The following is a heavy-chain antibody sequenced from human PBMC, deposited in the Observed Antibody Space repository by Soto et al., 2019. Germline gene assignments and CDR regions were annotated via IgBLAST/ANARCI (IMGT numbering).Heavy chain of an antibody. CDR3: ARDGYNWNYEAFDI. Sequence: SETLSLTCTVSGGSISSYYWSWIRQPPGKGLEWIGYIYYSGSTNYNPSLKSRVTISVDTSKSQFSLKLSSVTAADTAVYYCARDGYNWNYEAFDIWGQGTMVTVSS. D-gene: IGHD1-7*01. CDR1: GGSISSYY. J-gene: IGHJ3*02. V-gene: IGHV4-59*01. CDR2: IYYSGST.